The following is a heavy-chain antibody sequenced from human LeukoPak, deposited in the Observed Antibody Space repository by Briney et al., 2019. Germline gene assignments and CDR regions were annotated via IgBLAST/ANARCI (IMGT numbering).Heavy chain of an antibody. CDR1: GFTFSSYA. D-gene: IGHD3-9*01. CDR2: IGGSDSST. V-gene: IGHV3-23*01. Sequence: GGSLRLSCAASGFTFSSYAMSWVRQSPGEGLEWVSTIGGSDSSTYNADSVKGRFTISRDNSKNTLYLQMNSLRAEDTAVYYCAKDLNFDYWGQGTLVTVSS. J-gene: IGHJ4*02. CDR3: AKDLNFDY.